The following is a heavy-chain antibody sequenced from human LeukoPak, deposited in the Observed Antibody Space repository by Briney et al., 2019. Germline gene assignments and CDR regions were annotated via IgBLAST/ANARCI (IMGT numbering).Heavy chain of an antibody. CDR1: GYTFTSYG. J-gene: IGHJ3*02. D-gene: IGHD6-13*01. CDR3: ARVGIAAARDDAFDI. V-gene: IGHV1-18*01. Sequence: ASVKVSCTASGYTFTSYGISWVRQAPGQGLEWMGWISAYNGNTNYAQKLQGRVTMTTDTSTSTAYMELRSLRSDDTAVYYCARVGIAAARDDAFDIWGQGTMVTVSS. CDR2: ISAYNGNT.